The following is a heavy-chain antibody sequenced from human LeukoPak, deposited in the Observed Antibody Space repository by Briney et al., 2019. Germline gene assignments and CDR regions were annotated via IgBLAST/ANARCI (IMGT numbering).Heavy chain of an antibody. D-gene: IGHD3-9*01. V-gene: IGHV4-38-2*02. Sequence: PSETLSLTCAVSGYSISSGYYWGWIRQPPGKGLEWIGSIYHSGSTYYNPSLKSRVTISVDTSKNQFSLKLSSVTAADTAVYYCARDRWYDILTGYYGRSANWFDPWGQGPWSPSPQ. CDR1: GYSISSGYY. CDR3: ARDRWYDILTGYYGRSANWFDP. J-gene: IGHJ5*02. CDR2: IYHSGST.